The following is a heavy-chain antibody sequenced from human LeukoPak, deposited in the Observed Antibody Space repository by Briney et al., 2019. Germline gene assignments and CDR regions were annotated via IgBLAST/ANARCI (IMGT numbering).Heavy chain of an antibody. V-gene: IGHV1-18*01. D-gene: IGHD6-6*01. Sequence: GASVKVSCKASGYTFTSYAISWVRQAPGQGLEWMGWISAYNGNTNYAQKLQGRLTMTTDTSTSTAYMELRSLRSDDTAVYYCARDPYSRSPQFDPWGQGTLVTVSS. CDR3: ARDPYSRSPQFDP. J-gene: IGHJ5*02. CDR2: ISAYNGNT. CDR1: GYTFTSYA.